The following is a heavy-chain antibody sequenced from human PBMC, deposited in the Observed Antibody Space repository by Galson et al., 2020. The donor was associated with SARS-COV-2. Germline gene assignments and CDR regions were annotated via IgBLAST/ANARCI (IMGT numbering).Heavy chain of an antibody. CDR2: VQFDGSDA. V-gene: IGHV3-30-3*01. J-gene: IGHJ4*02. CDR1: GFTFSNYA. CDR3: AKVKSPYSRCCSPLDH. D-gene: IGHD2-15*01. Sequence: GESLKISCVASGFTFSNYAMHWVRQAPGKGLEWVAIVQFDGSDADYSDSVKGRFTISRDNSNNTLSLEMNSLRHDDTAVYYCAKVKSPYSRCCSPLDHWGRGTLVTVSA.